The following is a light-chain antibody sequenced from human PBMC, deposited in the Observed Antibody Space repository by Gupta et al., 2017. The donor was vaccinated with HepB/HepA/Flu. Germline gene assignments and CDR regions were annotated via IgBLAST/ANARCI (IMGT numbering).Light chain of an antibody. CDR1: QGISSY. J-gene: IGKJ2*01. CDR3: QQLNNYPYT. Sequence: SVGDRVTITCRASQGISSYLVWYQQKPGKAPKLLIYGASTLQSGVPSRFSGSGSGTEFTLTISSLQPEDFAIYYCQQLNNYPYTFGQGTKLDIK. CDR2: GAS. V-gene: IGKV1-9*01.